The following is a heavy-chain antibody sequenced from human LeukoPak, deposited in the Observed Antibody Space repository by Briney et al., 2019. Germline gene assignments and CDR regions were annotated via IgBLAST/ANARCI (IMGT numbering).Heavy chain of an antibody. V-gene: IGHV3-23*01. CDR3: AKGQYSFDSSSYYR. J-gene: IGHJ4*02. D-gene: IGHD3-22*01. Sequence: GGSLRLSCAASGFTFSNYAMSWARQGPGKGLEWVSVISGNGVSILHADSVRGRFTISRDNSKNTLFLQMNSLRDEDTAVYYCAKGQYSFDSSSYYRWGQGTLVTVSS. CDR2: ISGNGVSI. CDR1: GFTFSNYA.